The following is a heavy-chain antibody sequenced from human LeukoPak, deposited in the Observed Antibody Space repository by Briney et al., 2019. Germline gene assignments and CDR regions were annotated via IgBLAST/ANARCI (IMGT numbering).Heavy chain of an antibody. CDR2: IYSGGST. CDR3: ARGHSGSYYCFDY. D-gene: IGHD1-26*01. J-gene: IGHJ4*02. Sequence: GGSLRLSCAASGFTVSSNYMSWVRQAPGKGLEWVSVIYSGGSTYYADSVKGRFTISRDNSKNTLYLQMNSLRAEDTAVYYCARGHSGSYYCFDYWGQGTLVTVSS. V-gene: IGHV3-66*01. CDR1: GFTVSSNY.